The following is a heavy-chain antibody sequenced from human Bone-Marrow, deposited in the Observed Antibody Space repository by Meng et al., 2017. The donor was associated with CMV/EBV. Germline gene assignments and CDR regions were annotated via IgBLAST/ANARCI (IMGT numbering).Heavy chain of an antibody. CDR2: ISANNGNT. CDR3: TIFGVGTGAHHYYYGMDV. D-gene: IGHD3-3*01. J-gene: IGHJ6*02. CDR1: WYSSTGYG. Sequence: ASVKVSCKASWYSSTGYGSIWVRQAPGQGLEWMGWISANNGNTNYAQKLQGRVTMTTDTTTSTAYMELRSLRSEGTAVYRITIFGVGTGAHHYYYGMDVWGQGAMVTVSS. V-gene: IGHV1-18*01.